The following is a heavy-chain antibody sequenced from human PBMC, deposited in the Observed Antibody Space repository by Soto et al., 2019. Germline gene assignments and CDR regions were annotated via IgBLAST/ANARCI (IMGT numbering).Heavy chain of an antibody. Sequence: QVHLVQSGAEVKKPGPSGKVSCKVPGYTFTSYGITWVRQAPGQGLEWMGWISAHNGNTDYEQKLQGRVTVTRDTSTSTAYMELRSLRSDDTAVYYCARGRYGDYWGQGALVTVSS. CDR2: ISAHNGNT. J-gene: IGHJ4*02. V-gene: IGHV1-18*01. CDR1: GYTFTSYG. CDR3: ARGRYGDY. D-gene: IGHD1-1*01.